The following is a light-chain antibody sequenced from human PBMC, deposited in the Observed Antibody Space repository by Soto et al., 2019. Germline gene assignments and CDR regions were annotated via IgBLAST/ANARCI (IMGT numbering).Light chain of an antibody. CDR1: QSVSSN. Sequence: EIVMTQSPATLSVSPGERATLSCRASQSVSSNLAWYQQKPGQAPRLLIYGASTRATVIPARFSGSGSGTESTLTISSLQSEDFAVYYCQQYNNWPFTFGPGTKVDIK. CDR3: QQYNNWPFT. V-gene: IGKV3-15*01. CDR2: GAS. J-gene: IGKJ3*01.